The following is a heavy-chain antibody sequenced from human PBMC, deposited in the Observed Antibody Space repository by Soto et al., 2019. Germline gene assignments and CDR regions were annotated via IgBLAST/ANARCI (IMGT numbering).Heavy chain of an antibody. CDR1: GYTFTGYY. V-gene: IGHV1-2*02. Sequence: SVKVSCKASGYTFTGYYMHWVRQAPGQGLEWMGWINPNSGGTNYAQKFQGRVTMTRDTSISTAYMELSRLRSDDTAVYYCARGYSSGWYEDYYYGMDVWGQGTTVTVSS. J-gene: IGHJ6*02. CDR2: INPNSGGT. CDR3: ARGYSSGWYEDYYYGMDV. D-gene: IGHD6-19*01.